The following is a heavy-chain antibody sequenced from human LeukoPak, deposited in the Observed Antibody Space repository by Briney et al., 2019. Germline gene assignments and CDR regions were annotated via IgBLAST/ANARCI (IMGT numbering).Heavy chain of an antibody. V-gene: IGHV3-21*01. D-gene: IGHD4-17*01. Sequence: PGGSLRLSCAASGFTFSSYSMNWVRQAPGKGLEWVSSISSISYIYYADSVKGRFTISRDTAKNSLYLQMNSLRAEDTAVYYCARDQYGDYALDYWGQGTLATVSS. CDR2: ISSISYI. CDR3: ARDQYGDYALDY. CDR1: GFTFSSYS. J-gene: IGHJ4*02.